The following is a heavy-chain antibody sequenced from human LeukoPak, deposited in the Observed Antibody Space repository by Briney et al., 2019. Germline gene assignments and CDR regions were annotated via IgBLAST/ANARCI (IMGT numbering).Heavy chain of an antibody. D-gene: IGHD6-19*01. CDR2: ISYDGSNK. V-gene: IGHV3-30-3*01. J-gene: IGHJ6*02. CDR1: GFTFSSYA. CDR3: ARDGEEQWLVRDYYGMDV. Sequence: GGSLRLSCAASGFTFSSYAMHWVRQAPGKGLEWVAVISYDGSNKYYADSVKGRFTISRDNSKNTLYLQMNSLRAEDTAVYYCARDGEEQWLVRDYYGMDVWGQGTTVTVSS.